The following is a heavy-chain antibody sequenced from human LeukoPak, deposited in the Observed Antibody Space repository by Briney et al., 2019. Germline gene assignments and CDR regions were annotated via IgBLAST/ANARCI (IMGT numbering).Heavy chain of an antibody. CDR1: GFTFSDFA. CDR2: VSNSGGSR. V-gene: IGHV3-23*01. J-gene: IGHJ4*02. D-gene: IGHD5-24*01. Sequence: GGSLRLSCAASGFTFSDFAMAWVRQAPGKGLEWVSTVSNSGGSRYHADSVKGRFTISRDNSQNTLFLQMNSLRGEDTAVYYCAKDGLSGYNFDYWGQGTPVSVSS. CDR3: AKDGLSGYNFDY.